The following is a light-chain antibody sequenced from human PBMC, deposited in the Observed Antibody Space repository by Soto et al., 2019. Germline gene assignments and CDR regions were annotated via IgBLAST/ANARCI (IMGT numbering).Light chain of an antibody. Sequence: DIVMTQSPLSLPVTPGEPASISCRSSQSLLHSNGYNYLDWYLQKPEQSPQLLIYLGSNRASGVPDRFSGSGSGTDFTLKISRVEAEDVGVYYCMQALQTPWTFGQGTKV. J-gene: IGKJ1*01. CDR3: MQALQTPWT. V-gene: IGKV2-28*01. CDR2: LGS. CDR1: QSLLHSNGYNY.